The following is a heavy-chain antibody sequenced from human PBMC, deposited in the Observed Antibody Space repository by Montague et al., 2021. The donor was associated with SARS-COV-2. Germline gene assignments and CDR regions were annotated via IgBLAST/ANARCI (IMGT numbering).Heavy chain of an antibody. CDR2: ISNSGST. CDR3: ARHYSATLPADY. D-gene: IGHD4-11*01. V-gene: IGHV4-59*08. CDR1: GGSISSFY. Sequence: SETLSLTCTVSGGSISSFYWGWFRQPPGKGLEWIGYISNSGSTNYNPSLTSRVTMSVDASKNQFSLRVSSVTAADTAVYYCARHYSATLPADYWGQGTLVTVSS. J-gene: IGHJ4*02.